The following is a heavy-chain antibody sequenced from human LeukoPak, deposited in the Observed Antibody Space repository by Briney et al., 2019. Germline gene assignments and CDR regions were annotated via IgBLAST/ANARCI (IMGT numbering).Heavy chain of an antibody. J-gene: IGHJ4*02. CDR2: MNPNSGNT. V-gene: IGHV1-8*01. Sequence: ASVKVSCKASGYTFTSYDINWVRQATGQGLEWMGWMNPNSGNTGYAQKFQGRVTMTRNTSISTAYMELSSLRSEDTAVYYCAGAPHPFTVVYFDYWGQGTLVTVSS. CDR3: AGAPHPFTVVYFDY. CDR1: GYTFTSYD. D-gene: IGHD4-23*01.